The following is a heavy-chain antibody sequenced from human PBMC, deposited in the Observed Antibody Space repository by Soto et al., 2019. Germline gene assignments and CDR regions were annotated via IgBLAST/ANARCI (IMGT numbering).Heavy chain of an antibody. CDR2: TYYRSKWYT. Sequence: SQTLSLTCAIYGDSVSSNSATCYWIRQSPSRGLEWLGRTYYRSKWYTDYAVSVKGRITINPDTSNNHLSLQLDSVTPDDTAVYYCARLIGDSWLDSWGQGTLVTVSS. CDR3: ARLIGDSWLDS. D-gene: IGHD2-8*01. CDR1: GDSVSSNSAT. J-gene: IGHJ5*01. V-gene: IGHV6-1*01.